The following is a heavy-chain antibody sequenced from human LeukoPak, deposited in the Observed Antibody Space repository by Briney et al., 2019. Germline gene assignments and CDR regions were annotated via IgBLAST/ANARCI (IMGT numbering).Heavy chain of an antibody. V-gene: IGHV1-24*01. J-gene: IGHJ4*02. CDR2: FDPEDGET. CDR1: GYTLTELS. Sequence: ASVKVSCKVSGYTLTELSMHWVRQAPGKGLEWMGGFDPEDGETIYAQKFQGRVTMTEDTSTDTAYMELSSLRSEDTAVYYCARSEFCSGGSCPFDYWGQGTLVTVSS. CDR3: ARSEFCSGGSCPFDY. D-gene: IGHD2-15*01.